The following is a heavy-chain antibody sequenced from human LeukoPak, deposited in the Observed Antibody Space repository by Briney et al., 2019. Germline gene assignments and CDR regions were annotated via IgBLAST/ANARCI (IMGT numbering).Heavy chain of an antibody. CDR3: ARPGYCSGGSCYSGGVDYYYGMDV. CDR2: IYPGDSDT. D-gene: IGHD2-15*01. J-gene: IGHJ6*02. CDR1: GYSFTSYW. Sequence: PGESLKISCKGSGYSFTSYWIGWVRQMPGKGLEWMGIIYPGDSDTRYSPSFQGQVTISADKSISTAYLQWSSLKASDTAMYYCARPGYCSGGSCYSGGVDYYYGMDVWGQGTTVTVSS. V-gene: IGHV5-51*01.